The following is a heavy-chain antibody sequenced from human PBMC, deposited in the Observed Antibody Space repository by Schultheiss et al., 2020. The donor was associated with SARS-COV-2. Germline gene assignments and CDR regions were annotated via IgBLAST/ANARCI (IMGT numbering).Heavy chain of an antibody. D-gene: IGHD4-11*01. J-gene: IGHJ4*02. CDR2: IYYSGTT. CDR1: GGSISSNDYY. Sequence: SETLSLTCTVSGGSISSNDYYWGWIRQPPGKGLEWIGSIYYSGTTYYNPSLNRRVTIVVDMSKNQFSLNLSSVTAADTAVYYCASIRLHRDYWGQGTLVTVSS. V-gene: IGHV4-39*01. CDR3: ASIRLHRDY.